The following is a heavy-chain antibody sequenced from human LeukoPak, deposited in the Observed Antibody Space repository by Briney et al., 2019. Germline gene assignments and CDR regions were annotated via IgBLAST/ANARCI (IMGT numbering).Heavy chain of an antibody. CDR2: IKSKTDGGTT. CDR1: GFTFSNAW. D-gene: IGHD3-22*01. Sequence: GGSLRFSCAASGFTFSNAWMSWVRQAPGKGLEWVGRIKSKTDGGTTDYAAPVKGRFTISRDDSKNTLYLQMNSLKTEDTAVYYCTTEPTYYYDSSGYSEFDYWGQGTLVTVSS. V-gene: IGHV3-15*01. J-gene: IGHJ4*02. CDR3: TTEPTYYYDSSGYSEFDY.